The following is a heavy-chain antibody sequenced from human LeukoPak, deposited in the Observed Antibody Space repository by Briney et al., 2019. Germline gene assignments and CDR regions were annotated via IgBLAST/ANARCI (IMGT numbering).Heavy chain of an antibody. CDR2: MNPNSGNT. D-gene: IGHD6-19*01. V-gene: IGHV1-8*03. CDR1: GYTFTSYD. Sequence: ASVKVSFKASGYTFTSYDINWVRPATGQGLEWMGWMNPNSGNTGYAQKFQGRVTINRNTSISTAYMELGSLRSEDTAVYYCAVAGTLDEAFDIWGQGTMVTVSS. CDR3: AVAGTLDEAFDI. J-gene: IGHJ3*02.